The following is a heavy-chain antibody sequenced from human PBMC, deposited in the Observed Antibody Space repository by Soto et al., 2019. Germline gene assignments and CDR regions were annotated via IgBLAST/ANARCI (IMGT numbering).Heavy chain of an antibody. CDR2: IRSKAYGGTT. Sequence: GGSLRLSCTASGFTFGDYAMSWFRQAPGKGLEWVGFIRSKAYGGTTEYAASVKGRFTISRDDSKSIAYLQMNSLKTEDTAVYYCTRDNPHSSGWPQKFYVTSYSYYFDYWGQGTLVTVSS. CDR3: TRDNPHSSGWPQKFYVTSYSYYFDY. D-gene: IGHD6-19*01. CDR1: GFTFGDYA. V-gene: IGHV3-49*03. J-gene: IGHJ4*02.